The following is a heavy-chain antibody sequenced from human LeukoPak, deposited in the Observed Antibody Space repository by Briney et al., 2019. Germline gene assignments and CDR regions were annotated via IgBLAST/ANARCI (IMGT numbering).Heavy chain of an antibody. CDR2: IKQDGSEK. Sequence: GGSLRLSCAASGFTFSSYWMSCVRQAPGKGLEWVANIKQDGSEKFYVDSVKGRFTISRDNAKSSLYLQMNSLRAEDTAVYFCVRESVYGSRSYYSYWGQGTLVTVSS. V-gene: IGHV3-7*04. CDR1: GFTFSSYW. J-gene: IGHJ4*02. CDR3: VRESVYGSRSYYSY. D-gene: IGHD3-10*01.